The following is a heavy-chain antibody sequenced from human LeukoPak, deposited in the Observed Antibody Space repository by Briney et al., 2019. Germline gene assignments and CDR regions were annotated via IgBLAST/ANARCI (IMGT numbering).Heavy chain of an antibody. CDR3: ARVRDPRQYYYDNSGYRNAFDI. V-gene: IGHV3-7*01. Sequence: GGSLRLSCAASGFTFSSYWMSWVRQAPGKGLEWVASIKQDGSEKYYVDSVKGRFTISRDNAKNSLYLQMNSLRAEDTAVYYCARVRDPRQYYYDNSGYRNAFDIWGQGTMVTVSS. CDR1: GFTFSSYW. D-gene: IGHD3-22*01. CDR2: IKQDGSEK. J-gene: IGHJ3*02.